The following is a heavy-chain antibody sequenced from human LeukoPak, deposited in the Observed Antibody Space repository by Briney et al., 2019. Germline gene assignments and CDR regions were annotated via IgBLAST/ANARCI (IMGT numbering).Heavy chain of an antibody. CDR1: GGSISSSSYY. D-gene: IGHD3-22*01. J-gene: IGHJ3*02. CDR2: IYYSGST. CDR3: ARPKGYDSSGSKGAFDI. Sequence: SETLSLTCTVSGGSISSSSYYWGWIRQPPGKGLEWIGSIYYSGSTYYNPSLKSRVTISVDTSKNQFSLKLSSVTAADTAVYYCARPKGYDSSGSKGAFDIWGQGTMVTVSS. V-gene: IGHV4-39*01.